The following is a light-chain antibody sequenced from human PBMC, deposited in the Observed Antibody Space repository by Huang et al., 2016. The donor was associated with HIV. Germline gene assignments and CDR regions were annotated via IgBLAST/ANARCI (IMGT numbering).Light chain of an antibody. J-gene: IGKJ4*01. V-gene: IGKV3-11*01. Sequence: EIVLTQSPATLSLSPGERATLSCRASQSVSRFLAWYQQKAGQAPRLLIYDASNRAIDIPARFSGSGSRTEFTLTISSLEPEDFAVYYCQQRSSWPRVTFGGGTKVELK. CDR1: QSVSRF. CDR3: QQRSSWPRVT. CDR2: DAS.